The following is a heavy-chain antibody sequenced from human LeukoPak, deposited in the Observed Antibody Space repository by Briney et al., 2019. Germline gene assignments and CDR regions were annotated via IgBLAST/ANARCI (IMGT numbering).Heavy chain of an antibody. CDR2: IYYSGST. CDR3: ARLSLFGELLYHFDY. J-gene: IGHJ4*02. CDR1: GGSISSSSYS. Sequence: SETLSLTCTVSGGSISSSSYSWGWIRQPPGKGLEWIGSIYYSGSTYYNPSLKSQVTISVDTSKNQFSLKLSSVTAADTAVYYCARLSLFGELLYHFDYWGQGTLVTVSS. V-gene: IGHV4-39*01. D-gene: IGHD3-10*02.